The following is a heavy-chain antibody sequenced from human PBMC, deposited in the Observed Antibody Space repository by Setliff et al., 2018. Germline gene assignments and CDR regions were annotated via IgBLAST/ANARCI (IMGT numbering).Heavy chain of an antibody. CDR2: IIPIFGTA. J-gene: IGHJ4*02. CDR3: ARETPIHMSGYYYVKIDY. CDR1: GGTFSSYA. Sequence: GASVKVSCKASGGTFSSYAISWVRQAPGQGLEWMGGIIPIFGTANYAQKLQGRVTMTTDTSTSTAYMELRSLRSDDTAVYYCARETPIHMSGYYYVKIDYWGQGTLVTVSS. D-gene: IGHD3-22*01. V-gene: IGHV1-69*05.